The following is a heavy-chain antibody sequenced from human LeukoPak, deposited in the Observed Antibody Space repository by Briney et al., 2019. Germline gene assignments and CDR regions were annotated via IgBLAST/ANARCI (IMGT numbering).Heavy chain of an antibody. J-gene: IGHJ4*02. D-gene: IGHD5-18*01. Sequence: ASVKVSCKASGFTFTNYNMHWVRQAPGQGLEWMGWINPNSGGTNYAQKFQGRVTMTRDTSISTAYMELSRLRSDDTAVYYCARRYSYGAPFDYWGQGTLVTVSS. V-gene: IGHV1-2*02. CDR1: GFTFTNYN. CDR3: ARRYSYGAPFDY. CDR2: INPNSGGT.